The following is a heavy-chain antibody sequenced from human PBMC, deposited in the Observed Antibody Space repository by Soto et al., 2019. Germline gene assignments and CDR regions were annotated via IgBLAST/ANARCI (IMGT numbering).Heavy chain of an antibody. J-gene: IGHJ3*02. CDR2: ISAYNGNT. CDR3: ARTLVAAISEIDPLDLDAFDI. CDR1: GYTFTSYG. V-gene: IGHV1-18*01. Sequence: ASVKVSCKASGYTFTSYGISWVRQAPGQGLEWMGWISAYNGNTNYAQKLQGRVTMTTDTSTSTAYMELRSLRSDDTAVYYCARTLVAAISEIDPLDLDAFDIWGQGTMVTVSS. D-gene: IGHD2-15*01.